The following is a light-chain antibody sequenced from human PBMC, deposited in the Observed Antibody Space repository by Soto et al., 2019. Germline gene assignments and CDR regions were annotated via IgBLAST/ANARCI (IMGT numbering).Light chain of an antibody. CDR3: QQRSNWPIT. V-gene: IGKV3-15*01. CDR2: GAS. Sequence: EIVMTHAPATLSVSPGERATLSCRASQSVSSDLAWYQQKPAQAPRLLIYGASTRATGIPASFSGGGSGTEFTLTISSLEPEDFAVYYCQQRSNWPITFGQGTKVDIK. CDR1: QSVSSD. J-gene: IGKJ1*01.